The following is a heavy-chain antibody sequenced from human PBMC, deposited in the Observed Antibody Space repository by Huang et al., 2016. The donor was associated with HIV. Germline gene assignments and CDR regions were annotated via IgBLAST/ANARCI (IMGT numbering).Heavy chain of an antibody. CDR1: GYTFTNYD. CDR3: ARSAYGDLDY. CDR2: MNPNNGNA. D-gene: IGHD4-17*01. J-gene: IGHJ4*02. V-gene: IGHV1-8*02. Sequence: QVHLVQSGAEVKKPGASVKVSCKASGYTFTNYDINWVRQAPGRGLEWMGWMNPNNGNAGFEQSFQGRVTMTRKTSITTAYMDLTSLTSEDTAVYYCARSAYGDLDYWGLGTLVIVSS.